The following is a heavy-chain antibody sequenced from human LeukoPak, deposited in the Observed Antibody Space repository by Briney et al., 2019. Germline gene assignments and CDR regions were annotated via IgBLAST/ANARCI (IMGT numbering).Heavy chain of an antibody. D-gene: IGHD1-26*01. V-gene: IGHV1-69*13. J-gene: IGHJ4*02. CDR1: GGTFSSYA. Sequence: SVKVSCKSSGGTFSSYAISWVRQAHGQGLEWMGGIIPIFGTANYAQKFQGRVTITADESTSTAYMELSSLRSEDTAVYYCAAKEVGATAAGDYWGQGTLVTVSS. CDR2: IIPIFGTA. CDR3: AAKEVGATAAGDY.